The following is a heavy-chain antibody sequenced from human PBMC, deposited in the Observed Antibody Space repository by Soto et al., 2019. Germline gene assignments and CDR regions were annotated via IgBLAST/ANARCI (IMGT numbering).Heavy chain of an antibody. Sequence: GGSLRLSCAASGFTFSSYAMSWVRQAPGKGLEWVSAISGSGGSTYYADSVKGRFTISRDNSQNTLYLQMNSLRAEDTAVYYSARKGADANYYSYYMDVWGKGTTVTVSS. CDR2: ISGSGGST. CDR1: GFTFSSYA. CDR3: ARKGADANYYSYYMDV. V-gene: IGHV3-23*01. J-gene: IGHJ6*03.